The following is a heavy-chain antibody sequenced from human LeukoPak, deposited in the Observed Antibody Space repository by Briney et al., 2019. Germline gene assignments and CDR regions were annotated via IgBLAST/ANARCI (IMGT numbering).Heavy chain of an antibody. D-gene: IGHD3-16*01. CDR1: GGSISSYY. Sequence: SETLSLTCTVSGGSISSYYWSWIRQPPGKGLEWIGYIYYGGSTNYNPSLKSRVTISVDTSKNQFSLKLSSVTAADTAVYYCARAGAVKDYYYGMDVWGQGTTVTVSS. V-gene: IGHV4-59*01. CDR3: ARAGAVKDYYYGMDV. CDR2: IYYGGST. J-gene: IGHJ6*02.